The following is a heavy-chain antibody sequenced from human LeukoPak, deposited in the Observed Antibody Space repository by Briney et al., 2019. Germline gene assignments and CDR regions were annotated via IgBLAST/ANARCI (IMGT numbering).Heavy chain of an antibody. D-gene: IGHD2-2*01. Sequence: SETLSLTCTVSGGSISSYYWSWIRQPAGKGLEWIGRIYTSGSTNYNPSLKSRVTISVDTSKNQFSLKLSSVTAADTAVYYCARDWRRDIVVVPAASGLLYYYGMDVWGQGTTVTVSS. CDR2: IYTSGST. CDR1: GGSISSYY. V-gene: IGHV4-4*07. CDR3: ARDWRRDIVVVPAASGLLYYYGMDV. J-gene: IGHJ6*02.